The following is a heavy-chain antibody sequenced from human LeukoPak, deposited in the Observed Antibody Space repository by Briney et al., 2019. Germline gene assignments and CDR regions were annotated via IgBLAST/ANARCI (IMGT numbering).Heavy chain of an antibody. V-gene: IGHV1-18*01. CDR3: ARVLYNSWSYYFDY. D-gene: IGHD6-13*01. Sequence: ASVKVSCKASGYTFTTYGITWVRQAPGQGLEWMGWISTYNGNTNYAQKLQGRVTMTRDTSTSTAYMELRSLRSDDTAVYFCARVLYNSWSYYFDYWGQGTLVTVSS. CDR1: GYTFTTYG. J-gene: IGHJ4*02. CDR2: ISTYNGNT.